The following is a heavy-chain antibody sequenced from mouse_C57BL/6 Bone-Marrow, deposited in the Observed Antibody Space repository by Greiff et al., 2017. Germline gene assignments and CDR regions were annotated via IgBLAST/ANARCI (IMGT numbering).Heavy chain of an antibody. CDR3: ARHLPDAMDY. CDR2: ISSGSSTI. J-gene: IGHJ4*01. Sequence: EVMLVESGGGLVKPGGSLKLSCAASGFTFSDYGMHWVRQAPEKGLEWVAYISSGSSTIYYADTVKGRFTISRDNANNTLFLQMTSLRSEDTAMYYCARHLPDAMDYWGQGTSVTVSS. CDR1: GFTFSDYG. V-gene: IGHV5-17*01.